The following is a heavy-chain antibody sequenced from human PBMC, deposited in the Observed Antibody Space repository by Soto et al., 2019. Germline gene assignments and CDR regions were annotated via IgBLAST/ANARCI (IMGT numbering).Heavy chain of an antibody. CDR2: INAGNGNT. J-gene: IGHJ6*02. CDR3: ATRGRSLGYYYGMDV. D-gene: IGHD3-10*01. V-gene: IGHV1-3*01. CDR1: GYTFTSYA. Sequence: QVQLVQSGAEVKKPGASVKVSCKASGYTFTSYAMHWVRQAPGQRLEWMGWINAGNGNTKYSQKFQGGVTITRDTFASTAYMELSSMRSEYTAVYYCATRGRSLGYYYGMDVWGQGTTVTVSS.